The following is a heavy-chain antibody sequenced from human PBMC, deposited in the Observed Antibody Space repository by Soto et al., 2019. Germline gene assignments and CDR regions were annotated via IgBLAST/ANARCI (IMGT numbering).Heavy chain of an antibody. CDR3: ARVPVEMATITAEWVDY. V-gene: IGHV3-30-3*01. D-gene: IGHD5-12*01. Sequence: GGSLRLSCAASGFTFSSYAMHWVRQAPGKGLEWVAVISYDGSNKYYADSVKGRFTISRDNSKNTLYLQMNSLRAEDTAVYYCARVPVEMATITAEWVDYWGQGTLVTVSS. CDR1: GFTFSSYA. CDR2: ISYDGSNK. J-gene: IGHJ4*02.